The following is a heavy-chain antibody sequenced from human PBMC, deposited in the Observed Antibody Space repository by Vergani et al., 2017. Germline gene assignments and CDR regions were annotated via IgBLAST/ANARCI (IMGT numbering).Heavy chain of an antibody. CDR1: GGTFSSYA. J-gene: IGHJ6*02. V-gene: IGHV1-69*13. CDR3: AREGGAIVVVPAAMYYYYGMDV. Sequence: QVQLVQSGAEAKKPGSSVKVSCKASGGTFSSYAISWVRQAPGQGLEWMGRIIPIFGTANYAQKFQGRVTITADESTSTAYMELSSLRSEDTAVYYCAREGGAIVVVPAAMYYYYGMDVWGQGTTVTVSS. CDR2: IIPIFGTA. D-gene: IGHD2-2*01.